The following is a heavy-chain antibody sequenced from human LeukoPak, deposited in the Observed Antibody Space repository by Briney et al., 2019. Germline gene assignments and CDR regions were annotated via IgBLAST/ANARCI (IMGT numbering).Heavy chain of an antibody. CDR2: ISYDGSNK. CDR1: GFTFSSYA. CDR3: ARVGSPWFGELLNLFDH. D-gene: IGHD3-10*01. J-gene: IGHJ5*02. V-gene: IGHV3-30*04. Sequence: PGRSLRLSCAASGFTFSSYAMHWVRQAPGKGLEWVAVISYDGSNKYYADSVKGRFTISRDNSKNTLYLQMNSLRAEDTAVYYCARVGSPWFGELLNLFDHWGQGTLVTVSS.